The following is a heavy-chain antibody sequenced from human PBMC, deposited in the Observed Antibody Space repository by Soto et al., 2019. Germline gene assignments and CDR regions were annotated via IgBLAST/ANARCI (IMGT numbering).Heavy chain of an antibody. V-gene: IGHV3-33*08. Sequence: HPGGSLRLSCAASGFSISSYGIHWARQAPGEGLEWVAVISYDGSQKYYAESVKGRFTISRDNIRNTVDLQMNRLRPEDTSVYYCARGIVRGVVYYGMEVWGQGTTVTVSS. CDR2: ISYDGSQK. D-gene: IGHD3-10*02. J-gene: IGHJ6*02. CDR3: ARGIVRGVVYYGMEV. CDR1: GFSISSYG.